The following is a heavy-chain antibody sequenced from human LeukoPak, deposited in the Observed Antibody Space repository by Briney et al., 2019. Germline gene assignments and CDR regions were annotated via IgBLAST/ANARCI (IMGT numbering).Heavy chain of an antibody. CDR1: GGSFSGYY. D-gene: IGHD1-14*01. CDR3: ARVPRIEGGDY. V-gene: IGHV4-34*01. Sequence: PSETLSLTCAVYGGSFSGYYWSWLRQPPGKGLEWIGEINHSGSTNYNPSLKSRVTISVDTSKNQFSLKLSSVTAADTAVYYCARVPRIEGGDYWGQGTLVTVSS. CDR2: INHSGST. J-gene: IGHJ4*02.